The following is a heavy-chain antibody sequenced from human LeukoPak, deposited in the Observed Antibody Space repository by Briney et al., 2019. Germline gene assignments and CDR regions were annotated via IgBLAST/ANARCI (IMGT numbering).Heavy chain of an antibody. CDR2: ISSSSSYI. CDR1: GFTFSSYS. D-gene: IGHD3-16*02. J-gene: IGHJ6*03. CDR3: ARVITFGGVIVYYYYMDV. Sequence: GGSLRLSCAASGFTFSSYSMNWVRQAPGKGLEWVSSISSSSSYIYYADSVKGRFTISRDNAKNSLYLQMNSLRAEDTAVYYCARVITFGGVIVYYYYMDVWGKGTTVTVSS. V-gene: IGHV3-21*01.